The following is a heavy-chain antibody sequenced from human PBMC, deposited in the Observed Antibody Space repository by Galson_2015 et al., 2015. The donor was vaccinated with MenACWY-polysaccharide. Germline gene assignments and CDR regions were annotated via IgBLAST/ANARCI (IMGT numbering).Heavy chain of an antibody. D-gene: IGHD4-17*01. J-gene: IGHJ4*02. CDR2: IKQDGSEK. V-gene: IGHV3-7*01. CDR3: ARVYNTVTTFDY. CDR1: GFTFSSYW. Sequence: SLRLSCAASGFTFSSYWMSWVRQAPGKGLEWVANIKQDGSEKYYVDSVKGRFAISRDNAKNSLYLQMNSLRAEDTAVYYCARVYNTVTTFDYWGQGTLVTVSS.